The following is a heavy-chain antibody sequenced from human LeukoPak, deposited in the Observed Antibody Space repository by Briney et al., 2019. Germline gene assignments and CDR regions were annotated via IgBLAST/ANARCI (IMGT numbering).Heavy chain of an antibody. CDR3: ARDWNPVVAASSDAFDI. J-gene: IGHJ3*02. CDR2: IYYSGST. Sequence: SETLSLTCTVSGGSISSSSYYWGWIRQPPGKGLEWIGSIYYSGSTYYNPSLKSRVTISVDTSKNQFSLKLSSVTAADTAVYYCARDWNPVVAASSDAFDIWGQGTMVTVSS. V-gene: IGHV4-39*07. CDR1: GGSISSSSYY. D-gene: IGHD2-15*01.